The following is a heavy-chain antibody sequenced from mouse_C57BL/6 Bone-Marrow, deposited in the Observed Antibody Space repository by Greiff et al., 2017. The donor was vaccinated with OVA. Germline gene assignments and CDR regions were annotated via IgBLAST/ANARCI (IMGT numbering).Heavy chain of an antibody. CDR2: IYPRSGNT. Sequence: QVQLQQSGAELARPGASVKLSCKASGYTFTSYGISWVKQRTGQGLEWIGEIYPRSGNTYYNEKFKGKATLTADKSSSTAYMELRSLTSEDSAVYVCARPPHLGGGSSPGTYWGQGTLVTVSA. V-gene: IGHV1-81*01. CDR3: ARPPHLGGGSSPGTY. CDR1: GYTFTSYG. J-gene: IGHJ3*01. D-gene: IGHD1-1*01.